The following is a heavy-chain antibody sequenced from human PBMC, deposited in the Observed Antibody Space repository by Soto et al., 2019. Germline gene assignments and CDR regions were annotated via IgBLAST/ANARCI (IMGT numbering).Heavy chain of an antibody. CDR1: GFTFSGSA. CDR3: TREVVVNGKSFG. D-gene: IGHD2-21*01. V-gene: IGHV3-73*02. CDR2: IRSRANNYAT. J-gene: IGHJ4*02. Sequence: EVQLVESGGGLVQPGGSLKLSCAASGFTFSGSAMHWVRQASGKGLEWVGRIRSRANNYATTYAESVKGRFTISRDDSKNAAYLQMNSLKIADTAMYYCTREVVVNGKSFGWGQGTLVTVSS.